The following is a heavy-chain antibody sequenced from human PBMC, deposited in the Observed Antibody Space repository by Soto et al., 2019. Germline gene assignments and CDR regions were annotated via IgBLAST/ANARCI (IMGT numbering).Heavy chain of an antibody. V-gene: IGHV4-4*02. Sequence: SETLSLTCAVSGGSISSSNWWSWVRQPPGKGLEWIGEIYHSGSTNYNPSLKSRVTISVDKSKNQFSLKLSSVTAADTAVYYCARATGTTISNWFDPWGKGTLVTVSS. CDR2: IYHSGST. CDR3: ARATGTTISNWFDP. D-gene: IGHD1-7*01. J-gene: IGHJ5*02. CDR1: GGSISSSNW.